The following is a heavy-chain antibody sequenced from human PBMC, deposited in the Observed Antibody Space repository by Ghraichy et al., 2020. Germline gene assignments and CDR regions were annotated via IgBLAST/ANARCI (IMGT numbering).Heavy chain of an antibody. V-gene: IGHV3-74*01. CDR3: ARAAAVTNNDWYFDL. CDR1: GFTFSHYW. D-gene: IGHD4-17*01. Sequence: RGSLRLSCAASGFTFSHYWMHWVRQAPGKGLVWVSRISTDVSSATIDYADSVKGRFTISRDNAKNTLYLQMNSLRDEDSAVYYCARAAAVTNNDWYFDLWGRGTLVTVSS. CDR2: ISTDVSSATI. J-gene: IGHJ2*01.